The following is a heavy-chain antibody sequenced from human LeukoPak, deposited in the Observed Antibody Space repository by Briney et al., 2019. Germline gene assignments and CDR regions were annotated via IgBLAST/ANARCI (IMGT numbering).Heavy chain of an antibody. J-gene: IGHJ4*02. CDR2: ISAYNGNT. V-gene: IGHV1-18*01. CDR1: GYTFTSYG. D-gene: IGHD5-18*01. Sequence: ASVKVSCKASGYTFTSYGISWARQAPGQGLEWMGWISAYNGNTNYAQKLQGRVTMTTDTSTSTAYMELRSLRSDDTAVYYCARDPVGYSYGGASQTFDYWGQGTLVTVSS. CDR3: ARDPVGYSYGGASQTFDY.